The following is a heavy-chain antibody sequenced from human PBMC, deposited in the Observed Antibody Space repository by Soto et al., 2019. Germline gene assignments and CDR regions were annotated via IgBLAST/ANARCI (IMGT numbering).Heavy chain of an antibody. CDR1: GFSFSTCA. V-gene: IGHV3-23*01. Sequence: EVQLLESGGGLVQPGGSPRLSCAASGFSFSTCAVSWVRQAPGKGLEWVSSISASGDTTHYAESVRGRFTISRDNSRNTLHLQMSSLTAEDTAIYSCAAQATGYFVPFDFWGRGTLVTVSS. D-gene: IGHD3-22*01. J-gene: IGHJ4*02. CDR2: ISASGDTT. CDR3: AAQATGYFVPFDF.